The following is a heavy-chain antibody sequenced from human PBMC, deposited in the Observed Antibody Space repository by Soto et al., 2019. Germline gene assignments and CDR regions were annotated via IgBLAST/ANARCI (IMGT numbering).Heavy chain of an antibody. J-gene: IGHJ6*02. CDR3: SGCSGGACHQNYGMAV. CDR1: GFTFSSCT. Sequence: EVHLVESGGGLVKPGGSLRLSCAVSGFTFSSCTMNWVRQAPGKGLEWVSSISPSTSHIYYADSVKGRFTISRDNAKNPLFLQMNSLRAADTAVYYCSGCSGGACHQNYGMAVWGQGTTVTVSS. V-gene: IGHV3-21*01. CDR2: ISPSTSHI. D-gene: IGHD2-15*01.